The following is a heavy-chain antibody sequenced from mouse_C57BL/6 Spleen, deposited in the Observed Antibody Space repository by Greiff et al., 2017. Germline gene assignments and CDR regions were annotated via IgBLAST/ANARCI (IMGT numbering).Heavy chain of an antibody. CDR1: GYTFTSYW. Sequence: QVQLQQPGAELVRPGTSVKLSCKASGYTFTSYWMHWVKQRPGQGLEWIGVIDPSDSYTNYNQKFKGKATLTVDTSSSTAYMQLSSLTSEDSAVYYCARWTIYDGYAYWGQGTLVTVSA. CDR3: ARWTIYDGYAY. J-gene: IGHJ3*01. V-gene: IGHV1-59*01. D-gene: IGHD2-3*01. CDR2: IDPSDSYT.